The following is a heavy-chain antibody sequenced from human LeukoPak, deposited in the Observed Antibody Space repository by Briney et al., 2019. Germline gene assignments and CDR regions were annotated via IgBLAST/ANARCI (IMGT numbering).Heavy chain of an antibody. CDR2: IIPIFGTA. Sequence: ASVKVSCKASGYTFTGYYIHWVRQAPGQGLEWMGGIIPIFGTANYAQKFQGRVTITADKSTSTAYMELSSLRSEDTAVYYCATAIAVAGPHYYYYYMDAWGKGTTVTVSS. D-gene: IGHD6-19*01. V-gene: IGHV1-69*06. CDR1: GYTFTGYY. J-gene: IGHJ6*03. CDR3: ATAIAVAGPHYYYYYMDA.